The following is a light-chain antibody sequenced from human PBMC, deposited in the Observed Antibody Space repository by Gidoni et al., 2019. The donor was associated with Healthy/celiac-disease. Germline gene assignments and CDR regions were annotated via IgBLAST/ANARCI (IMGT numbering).Light chain of an antibody. CDR3: QQYNSYSQT. V-gene: IGKV1-5*01. J-gene: IGKJ1*01. CDR1: QSISSW. CDR2: DAS. Sequence: DIQMTQSPSTLSASVGDRVTITCRASQSISSWLAWYHQKPGKAPKLLIYDASSLESGVPSRFSGSGSGTEFTLTISSLQPDDFATYYCQQYNSYSQTFXXXTKVEIK.